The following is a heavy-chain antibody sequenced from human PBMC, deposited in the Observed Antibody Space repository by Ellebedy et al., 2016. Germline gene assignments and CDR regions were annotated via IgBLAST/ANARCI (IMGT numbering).Heavy chain of an antibody. CDR2: IRSKAYGGTT. CDR1: GFSFGDYA. V-gene: IGHV3-49*03. D-gene: IGHD5-24*01. Sequence: GESLKISXTASGFSFGDYAMSWFRQAPGKGLEWIGFIRSKAYGGTTEYAASVKGRFTISRDDSKSIAYLQMNSLKTEDTAVYYCTGGRIDEGYWGQGTLVTVSS. CDR3: TGGRIDEGY. J-gene: IGHJ4*02.